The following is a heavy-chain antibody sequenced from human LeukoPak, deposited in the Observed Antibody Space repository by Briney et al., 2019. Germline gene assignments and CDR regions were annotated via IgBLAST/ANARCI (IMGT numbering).Heavy chain of an antibody. J-gene: IGHJ5*02. CDR1: GYTFTSYG. CDR2: ISAYDGNT. Sequence: GASVTVSCKASGYTFTSYGISWVRQAPGQGLEWVGWISAYDGNTNYAQRFQDRVTMTTDTSTTTAYMELRSLRSDDTAVYYCARDKVIASAGTPNWFDPWGQGTLVTVSS. V-gene: IGHV1-18*01. D-gene: IGHD6-13*01. CDR3: ARDKVIASAGTPNWFDP.